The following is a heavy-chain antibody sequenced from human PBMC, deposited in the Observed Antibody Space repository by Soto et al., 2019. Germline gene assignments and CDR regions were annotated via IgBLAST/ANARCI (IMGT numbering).Heavy chain of an antibody. CDR3: AREGNYDFWSGYYTINWFDP. D-gene: IGHD3-3*01. CDR2: IIPIFGTA. CDR1: GGTFSSYA. Sequence: ASVKVSCKASGGTFSSYAISWVRQAPGQGLEWMGGIIPIFGTANYAQKFQGRVTITADESTSTAYMELSSLRSEDTAVYYCAREGNYDFWSGYYTINWFDPWGQGTLVTVSS. V-gene: IGHV1-69*13. J-gene: IGHJ5*02.